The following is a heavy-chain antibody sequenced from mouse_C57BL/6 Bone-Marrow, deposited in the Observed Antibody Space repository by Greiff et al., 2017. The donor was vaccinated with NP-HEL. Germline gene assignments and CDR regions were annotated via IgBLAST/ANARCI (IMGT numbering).Heavy chain of an antibody. D-gene: IGHD1-1*01. J-gene: IGHJ4*01. CDR3: AIYYGYAMDY. CDR1: GYAFSSSW. V-gene: IGHV1-82*01. CDR2: IYPGDGDT. Sequence: QVQLQQSGPELVKPGASVKISCKASGYAFSSSWMNWVKQSPGKGLEWIGRIYPGDGDTNYNGKFKGKATLTADKSSSTAYMQLSSLTSEDSAVYFCAIYYGYAMDYWGQGTSVTVSS.